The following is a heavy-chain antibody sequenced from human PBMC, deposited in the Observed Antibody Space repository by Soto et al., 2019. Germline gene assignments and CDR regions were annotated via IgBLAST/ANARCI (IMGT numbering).Heavy chain of an antibody. J-gene: IGHJ5*02. CDR1: GYSFTTYW. Sequence: LGASLKISCKGSGYSFTTYWIAWVRQMPGKGLEWMGIIYPGDSDIRYSPSFQGQVTISADKSINTAYLQWSSLKASDTAMYYCARQGGKWLDPWGQGTLVTVSS. D-gene: IGHD1-26*01. CDR3: ARQGGKWLDP. V-gene: IGHV5-51*01. CDR2: IYPGDSDI.